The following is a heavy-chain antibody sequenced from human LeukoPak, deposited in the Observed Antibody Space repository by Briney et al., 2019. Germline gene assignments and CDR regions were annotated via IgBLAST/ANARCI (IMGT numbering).Heavy chain of an antibody. Sequence: SVKVSCKASGGTFSNYAMSWVRQAPGQGLEWMGGIIPIFGTAKYAQNFQGRVMITTDESTSTAYMELSSLRSEDTAVYYCAREPLSRVAATGHDAFDIWGQGTMVTVSS. V-gene: IGHV1-69*05. CDR3: AREPLSRVAATGHDAFDI. D-gene: IGHD2-15*01. CDR2: IIPIFGTA. J-gene: IGHJ3*02. CDR1: GGTFSNYA.